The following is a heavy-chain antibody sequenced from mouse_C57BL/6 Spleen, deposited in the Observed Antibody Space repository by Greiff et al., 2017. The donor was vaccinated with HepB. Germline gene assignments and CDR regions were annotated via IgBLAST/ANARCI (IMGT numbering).Heavy chain of an antibody. V-gene: IGHV1-26*01. CDR3: AREGRDY. CDR1: GYTFTDYY. CDR2: INPNNGGT. Sequence: EVKLQQSGPELVKPGASVKISCKASGYTFTDYYMNWVKQSHGKSLEWIGDINPNNGGTSYNQKFKGKATLTVDKSSSTAYMELRSLTSEDSAVYYCAREGRDYWGQGTTLTVSS. J-gene: IGHJ2*01.